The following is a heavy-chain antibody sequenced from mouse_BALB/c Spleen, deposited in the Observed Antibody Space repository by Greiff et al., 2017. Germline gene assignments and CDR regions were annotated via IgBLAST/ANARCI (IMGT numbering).Heavy chain of an antibody. D-gene: IGHD1-2*01. CDR2: INPGSGGT. J-gene: IGHJ1*01. Sequence: LVESGAELVRPGTSVKVSCKASGYAFTNYLIEWVKQRPGQGLEWIGVINPGSGGTNYNEKFKGKATLTADKSSSTAYMQLSSLTSDDSAVYFCASHYYGYDWYFDVWGAGTTVTVSS. V-gene: IGHV1-54*01. CDR1: GYAFTNYL. CDR3: ASHYYGYDWYFDV.